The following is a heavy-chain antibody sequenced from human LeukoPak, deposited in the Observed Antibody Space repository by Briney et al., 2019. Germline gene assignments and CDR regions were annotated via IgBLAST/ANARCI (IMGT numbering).Heavy chain of an antibody. CDR1: GFTFSSHT. D-gene: IGHD3-16*02. Sequence: QAGGSLRLSCAASGFTFSSHTMSWVRQAPGKGLEWVSAISGSGGSTYYADSVKGRFTISRDNSKNTLYLQMNSLRAEDTAVYYCAKVIRRLGELSPFDYWGQGTLVTVSS. J-gene: IGHJ4*02. V-gene: IGHV3-23*01. CDR3: AKVIRRLGELSPFDY. CDR2: ISGSGGST.